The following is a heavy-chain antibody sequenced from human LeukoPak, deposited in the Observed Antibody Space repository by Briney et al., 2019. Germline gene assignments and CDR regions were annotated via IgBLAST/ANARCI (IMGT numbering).Heavy chain of an antibody. Sequence: PGGTLRLSCAASGFTFSSYGMSWVRQAPGKGLEWVSAISGSGGSTYYADSVKGRFTISRDNSKNTLYLQMNSLRAEDTAVYYCAKRACYYDSSGYYYYFDYWGQGTLVTVSS. D-gene: IGHD3-22*01. J-gene: IGHJ4*02. CDR3: AKRACYYDSSGYYYYFDY. CDR1: GFTFSSYG. CDR2: ISGSGGST. V-gene: IGHV3-23*01.